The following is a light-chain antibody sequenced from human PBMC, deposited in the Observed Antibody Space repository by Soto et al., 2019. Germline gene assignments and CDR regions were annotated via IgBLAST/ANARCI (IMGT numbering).Light chain of an antibody. CDR1: QSISSN. V-gene: IGKV3-20*01. CDR2: GAS. Sequence: EIVLTQSPATLPVSPGESATLSCRASQSISSNLAWYQQKPGQSPRLIIYGASSRATGIPDRFSGSGSGTDCTLTISRLGPEDVAVYYCQQYGSSPRTLGQGTKVDIK. CDR3: QQYGSSPRT. J-gene: IGKJ1*01.